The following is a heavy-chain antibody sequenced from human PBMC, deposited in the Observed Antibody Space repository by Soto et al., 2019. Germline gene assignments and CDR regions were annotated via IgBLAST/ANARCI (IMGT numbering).Heavy chain of an antibody. J-gene: IGHJ1*01. V-gene: IGHV1-69*01. CDR3: ARDPRSITGTTSSEDFQH. Sequence: QAQLMQSGAEVKKPGSSVKVSCKASGGTFSGYAINWVRQAPGQGLEWMGGIIPLLGITDYGQKLQGRFTIASDESTGTAYMDMRGLRSEDTAVYYCARDPRSITGTTSSEDFQHWGQGTLVSISS. D-gene: IGHD1-20*01. CDR2: IIPLLGIT. CDR1: GGTFSGYA.